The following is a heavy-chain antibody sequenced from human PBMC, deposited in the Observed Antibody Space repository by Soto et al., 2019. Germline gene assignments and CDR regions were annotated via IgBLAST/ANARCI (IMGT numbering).Heavy chain of an antibody. Sequence: GGYLEICCAASGYTFSSYAMHCVRQAPGKGLEYVSAISSNGGSTYYADSVKGRFTISRDNSKNTLYLQMSSLRAEDTAVYYCVKARRYSSGWYYFDYWGQGT. D-gene: IGHD6-19*01. CDR3: VKARRYSSGWYYFDY. CDR2: ISSNGGST. CDR1: GYTFSSYA. J-gene: IGHJ4*02. V-gene: IGHV3-64D*06.